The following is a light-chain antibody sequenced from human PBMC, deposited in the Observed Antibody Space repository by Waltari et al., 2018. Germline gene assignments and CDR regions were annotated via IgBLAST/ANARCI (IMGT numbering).Light chain of an antibody. J-gene: IGKJ2*01. Sequence: DIVMTQSPDSLAVSLGEGATINCKSRQSVLYSSNNKNYLAWYQQKPGQPPKLLIYWASTRESGVPDRFSGSWSGTDFTLTISSLQAEDVAVYYCQQYYSTPYTFGQGTKLEIK. CDR1: QSVLYSSNNKNY. CDR2: WAS. V-gene: IGKV4-1*01. CDR3: QQYYSTPYT.